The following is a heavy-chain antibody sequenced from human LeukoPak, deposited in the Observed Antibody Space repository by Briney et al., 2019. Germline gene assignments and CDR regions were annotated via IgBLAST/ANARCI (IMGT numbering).Heavy chain of an antibody. CDR3: SRFYSSGWASGAFDI. CDR2: IRNKANGGTT. CDR1: GFTFSDYA. Sequence: GGSLRLSCTTSGFTFSDYAVSWVRQAPGKGLEWIGFIRNKANGGTTEYAASVKGRFTISRDDSKTIAHLQMSSLKTEDTALYYCSRFYSSGWASGAFDIWGQGTMVTVSS. V-gene: IGHV3-49*04. J-gene: IGHJ3*02. D-gene: IGHD3-22*01.